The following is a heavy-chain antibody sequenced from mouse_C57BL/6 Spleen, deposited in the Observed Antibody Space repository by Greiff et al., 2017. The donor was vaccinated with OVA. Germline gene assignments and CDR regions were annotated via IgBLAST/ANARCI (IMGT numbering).Heavy chain of an antibody. V-gene: IGHV3-6*01. Sequence: ESGPGLVKPSQSLSLTCSVTGYSITSGYYWNWIRQFPGNKLEWMGYISYDGSNNYNPSLKNRISITRDTSKNQFFLKLNSVTTEDTATYYCAREGLYYGSSYGGGFDYWGQGTTLTVSS. D-gene: IGHD1-1*01. CDR3: AREGLYYGSSYGGGFDY. CDR2: ISYDGSN. CDR1: GYSITSGYY. J-gene: IGHJ2*01.